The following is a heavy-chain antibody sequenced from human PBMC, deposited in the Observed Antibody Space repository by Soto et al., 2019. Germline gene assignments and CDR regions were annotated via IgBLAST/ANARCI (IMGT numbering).Heavy chain of an antibody. J-gene: IGHJ4*02. CDR3: AHLRRHIVVVPAAMGLFEY. D-gene: IGHD2-2*01. Sequence: QITLKESGPTLVKPTQTLTLTCTFSGFSLSTSGVGVGWIRQPPGKALEWLALIYWNDDKRYSPSLKSRHTISKDTSKNQVALTMTNMEPVDTATYYCAHLRRHIVVVPAAMGLFEYWGQGTLVTVSS. CDR2: IYWNDDK. CDR1: GFSLSTSGVG. V-gene: IGHV2-5*01.